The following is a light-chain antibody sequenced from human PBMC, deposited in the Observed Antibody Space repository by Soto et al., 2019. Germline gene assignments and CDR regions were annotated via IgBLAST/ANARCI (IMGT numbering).Light chain of an antibody. Sequence: QSVLTQPASVSGSPGQSITISCTGSSSDVGGYNYVSWYQQHPGKAPKLMIYEVSNRPSGISNRFSSSKSGNTASLTLSGLQAEDEADYYCNSYTSSSTLVFSGGTKLTVL. CDR1: SSDVGGYNY. J-gene: IGLJ2*01. CDR3: NSYTSSSTLV. V-gene: IGLV2-14*01. CDR2: EVS.